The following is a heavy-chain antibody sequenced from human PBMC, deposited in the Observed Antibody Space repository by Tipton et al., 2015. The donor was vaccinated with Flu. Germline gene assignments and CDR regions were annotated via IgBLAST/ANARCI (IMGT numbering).Heavy chain of an antibody. CDR1: GFTITANY. CDR3: VRSGYSYGYVDY. CDR2: IYSGGRT. V-gene: IGHV3-66*02. J-gene: IGHJ4*02. Sequence: SLRLSCAASGFTITANYMSWVRQAPGKGLEWVSVIYSGGRTIYAEAVRGRFTIYRDISRNTLFLQMNSLRAEDTAMYYCVRSGYSYGYVDYWGLGTLVTVSA. D-gene: IGHD5-18*01.